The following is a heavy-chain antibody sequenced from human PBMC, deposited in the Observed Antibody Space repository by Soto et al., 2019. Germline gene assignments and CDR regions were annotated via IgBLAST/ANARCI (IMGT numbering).Heavy chain of an antibody. CDR1: GFTLSSYS. J-gene: IGHJ4*02. CDR3: ARETGLRSSGWSYYFDF. V-gene: IGHV3-48*02. D-gene: IGHD6-19*01. Sequence: EVQLVESGGGMVQPGGSLRVSCAASGFTLSSYSMHWVRQAPGKGLEWVSYISGSGGTIYYADSVKGRFTISRDNAKNSLSVQMNSLRDGDTAVYFCARETGLRSSGWSYYFDFWGQGTRVTVSS. CDR2: ISGSGGTI.